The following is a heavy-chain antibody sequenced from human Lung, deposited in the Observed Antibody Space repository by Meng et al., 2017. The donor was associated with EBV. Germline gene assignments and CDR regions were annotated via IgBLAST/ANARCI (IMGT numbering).Heavy chain of an antibody. Sequence: QWPLQESGPGLVKPSGTLSLSCAVSGGSISTTNCWSWVRQPPGKGLEWIGEIYHSGTTTHNPSLKSRVTISVDKSKNQFSLRLSSVTAADTAVYYCARRDTDYRWYFDLWGRGALVTVSS. V-gene: IGHV4-4*02. CDR1: GGSISTTNC. CDR2: IYHSGTT. J-gene: IGHJ2*01. D-gene: IGHD4-11*01. CDR3: ARRDTDYRWYFDL.